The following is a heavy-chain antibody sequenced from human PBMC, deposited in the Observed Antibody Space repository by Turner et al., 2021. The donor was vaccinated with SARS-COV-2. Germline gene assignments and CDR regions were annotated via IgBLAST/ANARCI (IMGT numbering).Heavy chain of an antibody. J-gene: IGHJ6*02. CDR2: IYSGGST. D-gene: IGHD3-3*01. V-gene: IGHV3-53*01. Sequence: ERQLVESGGGLIQPGGSLRLSCAASWFTVSSNYMTWVRQVPGKGLEWVSVIYSGGSTYYADSVKGRFTISRDKSKNTLYLQMNSLRVEDTAVYYCARDLMEVVGMDVWGQGTTVTVSS. CDR3: ARDLMEVVGMDV. CDR1: WFTVSSNY.